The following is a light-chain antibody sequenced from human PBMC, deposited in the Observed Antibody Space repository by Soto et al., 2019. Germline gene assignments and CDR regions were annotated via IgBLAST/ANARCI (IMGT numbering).Light chain of an antibody. CDR1: SSDVGGYNY. CDR3: SSFTSAYPFV. V-gene: IGLV2-14*01. J-gene: IGLJ1*01. CDR2: EVS. Sequence: QSVLAQPASVSGSPGQSIAISCTGTSSDVGGYNYVSWYQQHPGKAPKLLISEVSIRPSGVSDRFSGSKSGNTASLTISGLQTEDEADYYCSSFTSAYPFVFGSGTKVTVL.